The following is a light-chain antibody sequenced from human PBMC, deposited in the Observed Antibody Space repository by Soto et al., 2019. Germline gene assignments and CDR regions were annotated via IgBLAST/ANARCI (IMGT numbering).Light chain of an antibody. CDR2: AAS. J-gene: IGKJ3*01. Sequence: DLQMTQSPSSLSASVGDRVTITCRASQDIIDYLNWYQQKPGEAPKLLIYAASSLQRGVPSRFSGSGSGTDFALTISSLQPEDFATYYCQQSHSALTFGPGTKVDFK. CDR1: QDIIDY. CDR3: QQSHSALT. V-gene: IGKV1-39*01.